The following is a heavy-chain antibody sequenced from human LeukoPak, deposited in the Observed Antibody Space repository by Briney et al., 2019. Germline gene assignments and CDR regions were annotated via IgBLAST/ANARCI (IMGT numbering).Heavy chain of an antibody. Sequence: SVKVSCKASGYTFTSYGISWVRQAPGQGLEWMGGIIPIFGTANYAQKFQGRVTITADESTSTAYMELSSLRSEDTAVYYCARDPVEYSSGWYEWGQGTLVTVSS. D-gene: IGHD6-19*01. J-gene: IGHJ4*02. CDR3: ARDPVEYSSGWYE. V-gene: IGHV1-69*13. CDR1: GYTFTSYG. CDR2: IIPIFGTA.